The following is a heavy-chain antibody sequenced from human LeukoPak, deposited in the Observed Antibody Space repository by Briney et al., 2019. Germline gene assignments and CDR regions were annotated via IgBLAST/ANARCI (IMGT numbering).Heavy chain of an antibody. CDR3: ARERPVVGYCSSTSCPRWFDP. J-gene: IGHJ5*02. CDR1: GYTFTVYY. D-gene: IGHD2-2*01. V-gene: IGHV1-2*04. Sequence: ASVRVSSKASGYTFTVYYMRWVRQGPGQGGERMGWINPNSGGTNYAQKFQGWVTMTRDTSISTAYMELSRLRSDDTAVYYCARERPVVGYCSSTSCPRWFDPWGQGTLVTVSS. CDR2: INPNSGGT.